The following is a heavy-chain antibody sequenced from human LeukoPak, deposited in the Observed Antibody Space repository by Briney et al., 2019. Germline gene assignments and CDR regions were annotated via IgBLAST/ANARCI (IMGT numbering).Heavy chain of an antibody. CDR1: GFTVSSNY. D-gene: IGHD4-17*01. Sequence: GGSLRLSCAASGFTVSSNYMSWVRQAPGKGLEWVSVIYSGGSTYYADSVKGRFTISRDNSKNTLYLQMNSLRAEDTAVYYCARAPVTHAFDIWGQGTMVTVSS. CDR3: ARAPVTHAFDI. V-gene: IGHV3-53*01. J-gene: IGHJ3*02. CDR2: IYSGGST.